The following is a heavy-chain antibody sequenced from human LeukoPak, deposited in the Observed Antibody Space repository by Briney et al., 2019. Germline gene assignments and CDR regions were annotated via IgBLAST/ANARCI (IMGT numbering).Heavy chain of an antibody. CDR1: GFTFSSYS. Sequence: GRSLRLSCAASGFTFSSYSMNWVRHAPGKGLEWVSSISSSSSYIYYAGSVKGRFTISRDNAKNSLYLQMNSLRAEDTALYYCAKDIEARRATYYFDYWGQGTLVTVSS. D-gene: IGHD2-15*01. CDR3: AKDIEARRATYYFDY. J-gene: IGHJ4*02. V-gene: IGHV3-21*04. CDR2: ISSSSSYI.